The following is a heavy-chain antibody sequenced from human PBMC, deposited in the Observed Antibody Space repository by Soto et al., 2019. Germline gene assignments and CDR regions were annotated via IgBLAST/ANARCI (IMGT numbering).Heavy chain of an antibody. D-gene: IGHD2-2*02. V-gene: IGHV1-69*06. CDR2: IIPIFGTA. CDR1: GGTFSSYA. J-gene: IGHJ6*02. CDR3: ASRLGVVVPAAIQDYCYYYYGMDV. Sequence: SVQVSCRASGGTFSSYAISWVRQSPGQGLEWMGGIIPIFGTANYAQKFQGRVTITADKSTSTAYMELSSLRSEDTAVYYCASRLGVVVPAAIQDYCYYYYGMDVWGQGTTVTVSS.